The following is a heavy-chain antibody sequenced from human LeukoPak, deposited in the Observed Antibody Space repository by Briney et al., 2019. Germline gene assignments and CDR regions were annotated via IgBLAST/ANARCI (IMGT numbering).Heavy chain of an antibody. CDR2: ISSSSSHI. CDR3: ARSGVYGDYDFDY. J-gene: IGHJ4*02. Sequence: GGSLTLSCAASGFTFSSYSMNWVRQAPGKGLEWVSSISSSSSHIYYADSVKGRFTISRDNAKNSLYPQMNSLRAEDTAVYYCARSGVYGDYDFDYWGQGTLVTVSS. CDR1: GFTFSSYS. V-gene: IGHV3-21*01. D-gene: IGHD4-17*01.